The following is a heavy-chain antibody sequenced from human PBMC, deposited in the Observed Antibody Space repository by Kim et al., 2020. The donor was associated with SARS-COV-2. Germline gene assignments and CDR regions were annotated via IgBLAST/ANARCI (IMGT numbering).Heavy chain of an antibody. CDR3: ARDVPTVITPYYYYYGMDV. V-gene: IGHV1-18*04. D-gene: IGHD4-17*01. CDR1: GYTFTSYG. Sequence: ASVKVSCKASGYTFTSYGISWVRQAPGQGLEWMGWISAYNGNTNYAQKLQGRVTMTTDTSTSTAYMELRSLRSDDTAVYYCARDVPTVITPYYYYYGMDVWGQGTTVTVSS. CDR2: ISAYNGNT. J-gene: IGHJ6*02.